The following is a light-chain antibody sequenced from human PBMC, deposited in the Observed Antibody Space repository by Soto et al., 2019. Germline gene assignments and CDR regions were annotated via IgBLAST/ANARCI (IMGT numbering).Light chain of an antibody. CDR3: QHYVTWPLA. V-gene: IGKV3-15*01. CDR1: RGIGST. J-gene: IGKJ4*01. Sequence: EVVMTQSPATLSVSPGERATLSCRASRGIGSTLAWYQQKPGQTPRLLIYDTSTRATGVPARFIGSASGTEFTLPITSLQYEDFAIYYCQHYVTWPLAFGGGTRVENK. CDR2: DTS.